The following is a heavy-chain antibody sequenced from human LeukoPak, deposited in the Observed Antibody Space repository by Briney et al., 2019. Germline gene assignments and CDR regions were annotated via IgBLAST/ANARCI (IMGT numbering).Heavy chain of an antibody. CDR3: ANRGSGWYEFDF. D-gene: IGHD6-19*01. CDR2: ISGSGGST. J-gene: IGHJ4*02. Sequence: GGSLRLSCASSGFTFSSYWMYWVRQAPGKGLEWVSAISGSGGSTYYADSVKGRFTISRDNSKNTLYLQMNSLRAEDTAVYYCANRGSGWYEFDFWGQGTLVTVSS. V-gene: IGHV3-23*01. CDR1: GFTFSSYW.